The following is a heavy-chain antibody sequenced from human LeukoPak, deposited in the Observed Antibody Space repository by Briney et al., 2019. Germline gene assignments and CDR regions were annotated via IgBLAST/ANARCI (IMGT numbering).Heavy chain of an antibody. V-gene: IGHV4-39*07. Sequence: SETLSLTCTVSGGSISSSSYYWGWIRQPPGKGLEWIGSIYYSGSTYYNPSLKSRVTISVDTSKNQFSLKLSSVTAADTAVYYCARRSWGDYGDSYFDYWGQGTLVTVSS. CDR3: ARRSWGDYGDSYFDY. D-gene: IGHD4-17*01. J-gene: IGHJ4*02. CDR1: GGSISSSSYY. CDR2: IYYSGST.